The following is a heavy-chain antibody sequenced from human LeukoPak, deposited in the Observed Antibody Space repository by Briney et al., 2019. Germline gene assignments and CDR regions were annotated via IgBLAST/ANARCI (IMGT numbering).Heavy chain of an antibody. CDR2: AHYSGSG. CDR3: ARDEINYGSGSYFDF. CDR1: GDSIRTYH. V-gene: IGHV4-59*01. Sequence: PSATLSLTCTVSGDSIRTYHWNWIRQSPGKGLEWIGSAHYSGSGNHNPSLKSRLTISVDTSKNQVSLKLSSITAADTAVYYCARDEINYGSGSYFDFWGQGTLVTVSS. J-gene: IGHJ4*02. D-gene: IGHD3-10*01.